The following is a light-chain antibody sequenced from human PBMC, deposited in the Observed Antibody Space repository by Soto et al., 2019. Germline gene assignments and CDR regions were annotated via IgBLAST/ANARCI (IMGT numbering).Light chain of an antibody. CDR1: TIGSKG. CDR3: QVCDSPSDHGV. CDR2: DNG. J-gene: IGLJ3*02. Sequence: SYELTQTSSVSVAPGQTAIITCGGNTIGSKGVHWYQQKPGQAPVLVIYDNGNRPSGIPERFSGSNSGNTATLTISRVEAGDEADYHCQVCDSPSDHGVFGGGTMLTVL. V-gene: IGLV3-21*02.